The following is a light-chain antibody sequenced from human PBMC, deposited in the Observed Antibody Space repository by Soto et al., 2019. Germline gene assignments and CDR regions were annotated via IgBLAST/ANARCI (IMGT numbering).Light chain of an antibody. CDR3: QQSATTPYT. Sequence: EIQMTQSPSSLSASVGDRVTITCRASQSIRRYLNWYQQKPGKAPKVLIYAASSLQSGVPSTLRGSGSGKDFTLTYSSLQPEDFSTDYSQQSATTPYTFGQGTKLEI. CDR2: AAS. CDR1: QSIRRY. V-gene: IGKV1-39*01. J-gene: IGKJ2*01.